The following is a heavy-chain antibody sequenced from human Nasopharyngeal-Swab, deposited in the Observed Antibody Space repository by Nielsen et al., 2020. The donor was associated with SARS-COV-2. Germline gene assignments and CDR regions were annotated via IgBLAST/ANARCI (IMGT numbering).Heavy chain of an antibody. CDR2: IRSGSSTI. J-gene: IGHJ4*02. D-gene: IGHD6-19*01. CDR1: GFTFSSYG. V-gene: IGHV3-48*04. CDR3: ARLLEVGGTPLDY. Sequence: GGSLRLSCALSGFTFSSYGMNWVRQAPGKGLEWVSYIRSGSSTINYANSVKGRFTISRDNAKNSLFLQMNSLRVADTAVYYCARLLEVGGTPLDYWGQGTLVSVAS.